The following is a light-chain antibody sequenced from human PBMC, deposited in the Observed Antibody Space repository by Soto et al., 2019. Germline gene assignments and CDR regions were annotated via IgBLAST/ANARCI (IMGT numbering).Light chain of an antibody. CDR2: DVS. CDR1: SSDVGGYDY. CDR3: SSYTSTRTLV. V-gene: IGLV2-14*03. Sequence: QSALTQPASVSGSPGQSITISCTGTSSDVGGYDYVAWYQQHPGKAPKLMIYDVSNRPSGVSSRFSGSKSGNTASLIISGLQAEDEADYYCSSYTSTRTLVFGGGTKLTV. J-gene: IGLJ2*01.